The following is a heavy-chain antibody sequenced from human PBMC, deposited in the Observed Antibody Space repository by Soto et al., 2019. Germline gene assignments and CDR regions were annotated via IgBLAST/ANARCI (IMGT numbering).Heavy chain of an antibody. CDR2: IIPIFGTA. V-gene: IGHV1-69*12. J-gene: IGHJ6*04. CDR3: ARDSASQWLVVDYYGMGV. D-gene: IGHD6-19*01. CDR1: GGTFSSYA. Sequence: QVQLVQSGAEVKKPGSSVKVSCKASGGTFSSYAISWVRQAPGQGLEWMGGIIPIFGTANYAQTLPGRVTITADXXTXSXXVALSSLRSEDTAVYDCARDSASQWLVVDYYGMGVWGKGTTVAV.